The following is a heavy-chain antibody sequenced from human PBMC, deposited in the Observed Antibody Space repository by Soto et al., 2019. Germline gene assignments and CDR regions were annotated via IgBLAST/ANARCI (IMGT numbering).Heavy chain of an antibody. D-gene: IGHD4-17*01. CDR2: IYYSGST. V-gene: IGHV4-31*03. CDR1: GGSISSGGYY. J-gene: IGHJ5*02. CDR3: ARGLRKGDWFDP. Sequence: SETLSLTCTVSGGSISSGGYYWSWIRQHPGKGLEWIGYIYYSGSTYYNPSLKSRVTISVDTSKNQFSLKLSSVTAADTAVYYCARGLRKGDWFDPWGQGTLVTVPS.